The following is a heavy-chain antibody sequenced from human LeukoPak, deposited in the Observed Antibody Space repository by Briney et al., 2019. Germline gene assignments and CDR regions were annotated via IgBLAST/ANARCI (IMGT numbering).Heavy chain of an antibody. CDR1: GFTFSSYA. CDR3: AKDFSYSGYDETFDY. CDR2: ISGSGGST. J-gene: IGHJ4*02. D-gene: IGHD5-12*01. Sequence: TGGSLRLSCAASGFTFSSYAMSWVRQAPGKGLEWVSAISGSGGSTYYADSVKGRFTTSRDNSKNTLYLQMNSLRAEDTAVYYCAKDFSYSGYDETFDYWGQGTLVTVSS. V-gene: IGHV3-23*01.